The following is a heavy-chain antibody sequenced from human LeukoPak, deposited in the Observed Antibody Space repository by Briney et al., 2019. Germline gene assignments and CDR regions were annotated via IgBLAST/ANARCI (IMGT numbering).Heavy chain of an antibody. Sequence: GGSLRLSCAASGFTFSSYWMHWVRQAPGKGLVWVSRINSDGGSTSYADSVKGRFTISRDNAKNTLYLQMNSLRAEDTAVYYCARGGYDFWSGYFIDYWGQGTLVTVSS. V-gene: IGHV3-74*01. D-gene: IGHD3-3*01. CDR2: INSDGGST. CDR1: GFTFSSYW. CDR3: ARGGYDFWSGYFIDY. J-gene: IGHJ4*02.